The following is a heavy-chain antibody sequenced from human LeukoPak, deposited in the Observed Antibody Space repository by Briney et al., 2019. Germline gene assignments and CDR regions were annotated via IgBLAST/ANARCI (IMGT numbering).Heavy chain of an antibody. Sequence: PGGSLRLSCAASRFTFSGYAMYWVRQAPGKGLEWVSCIDASGVNTYYADSVKGRFTISRDNTNNTLYLQMNSLRAEDTAVYYCAKGSGSGWYWWFDPWGQGTLVTVSS. CDR2: IDASGVNT. D-gene: IGHD6-19*01. V-gene: IGHV3-23*01. J-gene: IGHJ5*02. CDR1: RFTFSGYA. CDR3: AKGSGSGWYWWFDP.